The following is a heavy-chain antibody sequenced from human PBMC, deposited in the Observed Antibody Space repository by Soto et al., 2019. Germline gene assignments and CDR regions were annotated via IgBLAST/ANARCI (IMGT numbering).Heavy chain of an antibody. D-gene: IGHD3-16*01. CDR1: GGSFSGYY. CDR2: INHSGST. Sequence: SETLSLTCAVYGGSFSGYYRSWIRQPPGKGLEWIGEINHSGSTNYNPSLKSRVTISVDTSKNQFSLKLSSVTAADTAVYYCARGYDYGMYYFDYWGQGTLVTVSS. J-gene: IGHJ4*02. CDR3: ARGYDYGMYYFDY. V-gene: IGHV4-34*01.